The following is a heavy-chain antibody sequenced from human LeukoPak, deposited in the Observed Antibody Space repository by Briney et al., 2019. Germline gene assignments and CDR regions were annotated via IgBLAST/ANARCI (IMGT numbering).Heavy chain of an antibody. Sequence: GEALKISCKGSGYSFLDYWIGWVRQMPGKGLEWMGIIDPSDSDTRYTPSFQGQVTISADKSLTTAYLQWNSLKASDTALYYCARQTAMGRSGDYWGQGTLVTVSS. J-gene: IGHJ4*02. V-gene: IGHV5-51*01. CDR3: ARQTAMGRSGDY. D-gene: IGHD5-18*01. CDR1: GYSFLDYW. CDR2: IDPSDSDT.